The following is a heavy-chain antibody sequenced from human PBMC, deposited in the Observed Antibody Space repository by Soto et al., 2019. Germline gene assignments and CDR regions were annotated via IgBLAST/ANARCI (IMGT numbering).Heavy chain of an antibody. V-gene: IGHV1-46*01. Sequence: GASVKVSCKASGYTFTSYYMHWVRQAPGQGLEWMGIINPSGGSTSYAQKFQGRVTMTRDTSTSTVYMELSSLRSEDTAVYYCAREYSSSSGYYYGMEVWGKGTKVTVSS. CDR1: GYTFTSYY. J-gene: IGHJ6*04. CDR2: INPSGGST. D-gene: IGHD6-6*01. CDR3: AREYSSSSGYYYGMEV.